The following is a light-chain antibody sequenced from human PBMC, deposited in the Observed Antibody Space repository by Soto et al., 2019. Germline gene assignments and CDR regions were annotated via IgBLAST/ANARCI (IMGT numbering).Light chain of an antibody. CDR1: QSVSSS. CDR3: QQHSNWPLT. CDR2: DAT. V-gene: IGKV3-11*01. J-gene: IGKJ4*01. Sequence: EIVLIPSPATLSLSPGARATLSCRASQSVSSSLAWYQQNPAQAPRLLIFDATNRATGIPVRFSGSGSGTDFTLTISSLEAEDFTVYYCQQHSNWPLTFGGGTKVDIK.